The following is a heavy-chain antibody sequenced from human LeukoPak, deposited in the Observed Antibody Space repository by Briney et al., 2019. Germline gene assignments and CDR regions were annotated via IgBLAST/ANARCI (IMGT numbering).Heavy chain of an antibody. V-gene: IGHV4-34*01. J-gene: IGHJ4*02. CDR2: INHSGST. Sequence: PSETLSLTCAVYGGSLSGYYWSWIRQPPGKGLEWIGEINHSGSTNYNPSLKSRVTISVDTSKNQFSLKLSSVTAADTAVYYCARGRFGVNWGQGTLVTVSS. D-gene: IGHD3-10*01. CDR1: GGSLSGYY. CDR3: ARGRFGVN.